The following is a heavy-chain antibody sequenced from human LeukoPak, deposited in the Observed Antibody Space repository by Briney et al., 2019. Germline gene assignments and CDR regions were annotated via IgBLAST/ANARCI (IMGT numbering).Heavy chain of an antibody. V-gene: IGHV3-7*01. Sequence: GGSLRLSCAASGFTFSSYWMSWVRQAPGKGLEWVANIKQDGSEKCYVDSVKGRFTISRDNAKNSLYLQMNSLRAEDTAVYYCARLYSSSWYNDFDYWGQGTLVTVSS. CDR2: IKQDGSEK. D-gene: IGHD6-13*01. CDR3: ARLYSSSWYNDFDY. CDR1: GFTFSSYW. J-gene: IGHJ4*02.